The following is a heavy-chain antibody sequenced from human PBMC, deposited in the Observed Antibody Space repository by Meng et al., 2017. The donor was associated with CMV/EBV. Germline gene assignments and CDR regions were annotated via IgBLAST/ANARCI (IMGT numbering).Heavy chain of an antibody. CDR2: IYYSGST. CDR3: ARQGYYYDIGWFDP. V-gene: IGHV4-39*01. D-gene: IGHD3-22*01. J-gene: IGHJ5*02. Sequence: GPLRLSCTVSGGSISSSSYYWGWIRQPPGKGLEWIGSIYYSGSTYYNPSLKSRVTISVDTSKNQFSLKLSSVTAADTAVYYCARQGYYYDIGWFDPWGQGTLVTVSS. CDR1: GGSISSSSYY.